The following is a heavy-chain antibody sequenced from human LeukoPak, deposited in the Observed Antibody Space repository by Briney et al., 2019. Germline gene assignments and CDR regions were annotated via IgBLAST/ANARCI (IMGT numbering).Heavy chain of an antibody. V-gene: IGHV4-39*07. CDR3: ARDNYSSTVGYYYYYYMDV. Sequence: PSETLSLTCTVSGGSISSSSYYWGWIRQPPGKGLEWIRSIDYSGSTYYNPSLKSRVTISVDTSKNQFSLKLSSVTAADTAVYYCARDNYSSTVGYYYYYYMDVWGKGTTVTVSS. CDR2: IDYSGST. D-gene: IGHD2-2*01. J-gene: IGHJ6*03. CDR1: GGSISSSSYY.